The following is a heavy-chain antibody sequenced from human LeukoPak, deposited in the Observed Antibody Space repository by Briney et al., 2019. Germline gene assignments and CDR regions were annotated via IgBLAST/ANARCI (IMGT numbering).Heavy chain of an antibody. Sequence: SSVTVSCRASGCTFSIYAISWVRQAPGPGLEWMGRIIPLLGIANYAQKFQGRVTITADKSTSTAYMELSSLRSEDTAVYDCAREEWGLRALYYFDYWGQGTLVTVSS. CDR1: GCTFSIYA. D-gene: IGHD3-16*01. CDR2: IIPLLGIA. J-gene: IGHJ4*02. CDR3: AREEWGLRALYYFDY. V-gene: IGHV1-69*04.